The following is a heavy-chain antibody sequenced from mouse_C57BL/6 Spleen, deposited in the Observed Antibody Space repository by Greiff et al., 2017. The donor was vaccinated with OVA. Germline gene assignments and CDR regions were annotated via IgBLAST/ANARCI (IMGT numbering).Heavy chain of an antibody. V-gene: IGHV3-6*01. CDR3: ARDSPYGSSSWDY. CDR1: GYSITSGYY. D-gene: IGHD1-1*01. J-gene: IGHJ2*01. Sequence: DVQLVESGPGLVKPSQSLSLTCSVTGYSITSGYYWNWIRQFPGNKLEWMGYISYDGSNNYNPSLKNRISITRDTSKNQFFLKLNSVTTEDTATYYCARDSPYGSSSWDYWGQGTTLTVSS. CDR2: ISYDGSN.